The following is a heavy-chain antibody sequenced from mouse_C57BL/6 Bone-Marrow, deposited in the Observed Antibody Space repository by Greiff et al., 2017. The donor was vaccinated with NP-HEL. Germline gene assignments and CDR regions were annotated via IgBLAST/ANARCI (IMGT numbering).Heavy chain of an antibody. CDR2: ISYDGSN. D-gene: IGHD1-1*01. Sequence: EVKLMESGPGLVKPSQSLSLTCSVTGYSITSGYYWNWIRQFPGNKLEGMGYISYDGSNNYNPSLKNRISITRDTSKNQFFLKLNSVTTEDTATYYCARENFNGSSHFDYWGQGTTLTVSS. CDR3: ARENFNGSSHFDY. CDR1: GYSITSGYY. V-gene: IGHV3-6*01. J-gene: IGHJ2*01.